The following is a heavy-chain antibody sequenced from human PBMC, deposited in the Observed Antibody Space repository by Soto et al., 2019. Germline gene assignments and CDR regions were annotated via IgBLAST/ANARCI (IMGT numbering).Heavy chain of an antibody. Sequence: PGGSLRLSCAASGFTFSSYAMSWVRQAPGKGLEWVSAISGSGGTTYYADSVKGRFTISRDNSKNTLYLQMNSLRAEDTAVYYCAKGVGSWRIYYYYGMDVWGQGTTVTVSS. J-gene: IGHJ6*02. V-gene: IGHV3-23*01. CDR2: ISGSGGTT. D-gene: IGHD2-15*01. CDR3: AKGVGSWRIYYYYGMDV. CDR1: GFTFSSYA.